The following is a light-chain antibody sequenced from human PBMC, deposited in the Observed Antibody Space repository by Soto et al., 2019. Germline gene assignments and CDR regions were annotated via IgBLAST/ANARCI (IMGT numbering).Light chain of an antibody. J-gene: IGLJ1*01. CDR1: NSDVGTHNL. V-gene: IGLV2-23*01. CDR2: EGT. CDR3: CSYALL. Sequence: QSVLTQPASVSGSPGQSITISCTGTNSDVGTHNLVYWYQQHPGKAPKLIIYEGTKRPSGVSNRFSGSKSGNTASLTISGLQAEDEADYYCCSYALLLGTGTKVTVL.